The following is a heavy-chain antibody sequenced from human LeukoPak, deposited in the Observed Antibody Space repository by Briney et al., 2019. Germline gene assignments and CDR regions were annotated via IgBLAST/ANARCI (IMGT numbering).Heavy chain of an antibody. J-gene: IGHJ6*03. V-gene: IGHV3-23*01. Sequence: GGSLRLSCAASGFTLSSYAMSWVRQAPGKGLEWVSSIGASGGSTNSADSVKGRYTISRDNSKNTVYLQMNSLRAEDTAVYYCAKVMKGSERLTMVRGVIIKTAGLYYMDVWGKGTTVTVSS. CDR3: AKVMKGSERLTMVRGVIIKTAGLYYMDV. D-gene: IGHD3-10*01. CDR1: GFTLSSYA. CDR2: IGASGGST.